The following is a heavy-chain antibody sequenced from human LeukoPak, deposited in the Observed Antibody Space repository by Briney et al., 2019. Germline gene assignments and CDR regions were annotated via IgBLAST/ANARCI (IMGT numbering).Heavy chain of an antibody. J-gene: IGHJ4*02. CDR3: ATDLITMVRGVITED. Sequence: ASVKVSCKVSGYTLTELSMHWVRQAPGKGLEWMGGFDPEDGETIYAQKFQGRVTMTEDTSTDTAYMELSSLRSEDTAVYYCATDLITMVRGVITEDWGQGTLVTGSS. CDR1: GYTLTELS. CDR2: FDPEDGET. V-gene: IGHV1-24*01. D-gene: IGHD3-10*01.